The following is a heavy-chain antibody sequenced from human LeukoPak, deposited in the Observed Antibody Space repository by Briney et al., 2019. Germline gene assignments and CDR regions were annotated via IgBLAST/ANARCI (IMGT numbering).Heavy chain of an antibody. Sequence: GGSLRLSCAASGFTFSSYAMSWVRQAPGKGLEWVSAISGSGGSTYYADSVKGRFTISRDNSKNTLYLQMNSLRAEDTAVYYCAKDQSPYYDFWSGYYGMDVWGQGTTVTVSS. D-gene: IGHD3-3*01. CDR2: ISGSGGST. V-gene: IGHV3-23*01. CDR1: GFTFSSYA. J-gene: IGHJ6*02. CDR3: AKDQSPYYDFWSGYYGMDV.